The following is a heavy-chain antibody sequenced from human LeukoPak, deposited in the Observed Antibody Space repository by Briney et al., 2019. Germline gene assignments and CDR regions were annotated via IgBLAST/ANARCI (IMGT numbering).Heavy chain of an antibody. CDR3: AKSDPYGDSLIEI. Sequence: QSGGSLRLSCAASGFSFSPYWMSWVRQGPGKGLEWLSHISSTGGTIYYADSVKGRLTVSRDNAKNSLYLQMNSLRAEDTAVYYCAKSDPYGDSLIEIWGQGALVTVSS. D-gene: IGHD4-17*01. CDR2: ISSTGGTI. CDR1: GFSFSPYW. J-gene: IGHJ4*02. V-gene: IGHV3-48*04.